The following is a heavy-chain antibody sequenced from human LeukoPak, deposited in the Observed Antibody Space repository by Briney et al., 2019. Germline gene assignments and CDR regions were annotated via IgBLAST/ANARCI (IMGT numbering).Heavy chain of an antibody. J-gene: IGHJ5*02. Sequence: GESLKISCKGSGYSFTIYWISWLRQMPGKDLEWMGIIYPGDSDTRYSPSFQGQVTISADKSISTAYLQWSSLKDSDTAMYYCARGPYHDFWSGPDANCLDPRGQGTLVTVSS. CDR2: IYPGDSDT. V-gene: IGHV5-51*01. D-gene: IGHD3-3*01. CDR3: ARGPYHDFWSGPDANCLDP. CDR1: GYSFTIYW.